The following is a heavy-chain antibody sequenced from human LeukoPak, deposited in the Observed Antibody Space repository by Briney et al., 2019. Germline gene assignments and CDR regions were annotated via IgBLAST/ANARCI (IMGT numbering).Heavy chain of an antibody. Sequence: GGSLRLSCAASGFTFNNYNMDWVRQAPGKGLEWVSSISSISSSYIYYADSVKGRFTISRDNARNSLYLQMNSLRAEDTAVYYCAREHSGYDFPGRDYYYMDVWGKGTTVTVSS. CDR2: ISSISSSYI. J-gene: IGHJ6*03. CDR1: GFTFNNYN. CDR3: AREHSGYDFPGRDYYYMDV. D-gene: IGHD5-12*01. V-gene: IGHV3-21*01.